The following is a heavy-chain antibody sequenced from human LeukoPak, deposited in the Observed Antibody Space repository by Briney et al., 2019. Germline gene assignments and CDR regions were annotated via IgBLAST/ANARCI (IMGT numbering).Heavy chain of an antibody. CDR3: ARGKYYDSSGYYYGFDP. D-gene: IGHD3-22*01. CDR1: GYTFTSYY. Sequence: ASVKVSCKASGYTFTSYYMHWVRQAPGQGLEWMGIINPSGGSTSYAQKFQGRVTMTRDTSTSTVYMELSSLRSEDAAVYYCARGKYYDSSGYYYGFDPWGQGTLVTVSS. CDR2: INPSGGST. J-gene: IGHJ5*02. V-gene: IGHV1-46*01.